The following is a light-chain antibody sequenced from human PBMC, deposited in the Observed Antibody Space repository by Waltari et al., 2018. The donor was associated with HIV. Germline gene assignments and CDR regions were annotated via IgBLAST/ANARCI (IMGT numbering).Light chain of an antibody. J-gene: IGLJ3*02. CDR3: LLSYSGARWV. V-gene: IGLV7-46*01. Sequence: QAVVTQEPSLTVSPGGTVPPTCVSSTGAVTSGHYPYWFQQKPGQAPRTLIYDTSNKHTWTPARFSGSRLGGKAALTLSGAQPEDEAEYYCLLSYSGARWVFGGGTKLTVL. CDR2: DTS. CDR1: TGAVTSGHY.